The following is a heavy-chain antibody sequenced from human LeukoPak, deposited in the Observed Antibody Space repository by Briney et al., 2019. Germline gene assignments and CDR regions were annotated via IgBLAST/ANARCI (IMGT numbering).Heavy chain of an antibody. J-gene: IGHJ4*02. CDR3: ARGLWYCSSTSCYTGYFDY. Sequence: GASVKVSCKASGYTFTSYGISWVRQAPGQGLEWMGWISAYNGNTNYAQKLQGRVTMTTDTSTSTAYVELRSLRSDDTAVYYCARGLWYCSSTSCYTGYFDYWGQGTLVTVSS. CDR2: ISAYNGNT. V-gene: IGHV1-18*01. CDR1: GYTFTSYG. D-gene: IGHD2-2*02.